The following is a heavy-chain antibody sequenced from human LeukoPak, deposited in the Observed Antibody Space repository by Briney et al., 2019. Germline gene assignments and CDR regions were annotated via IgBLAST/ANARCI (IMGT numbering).Heavy chain of an antibody. CDR1: VFTFCSYS. Sequence: GGSLRLSCAASVFTFCSYSMNWVRQAPGKGLEWLLYISSSSSTIYYADSVKGRFTISRDNAKNSLYLQMNSLRAEDTAVYYCARGGSGYGDYYYFYGLDVWGQGTTVTVSS. D-gene: IGHD3-22*01. V-gene: IGHV3-48*01. CDR2: ISSSSSTI. CDR3: ARGGSGYGDYYYFYGLDV. J-gene: IGHJ6*02.